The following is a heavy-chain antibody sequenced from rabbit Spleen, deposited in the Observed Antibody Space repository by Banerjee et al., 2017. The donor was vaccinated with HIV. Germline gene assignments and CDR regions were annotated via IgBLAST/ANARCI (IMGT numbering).Heavy chain of an antibody. D-gene: IGHD4-1*01. J-gene: IGHJ4*01. Sequence: QSLEESGGGLVKPEGSLTLTCKASGFSFSDRDVMCWVRQAPGKGLEWIACINTATGKPVYATWAKGRFTISTTSSTTVTLQMGSLTAADTATYFCARDLAGAIGWNFYLWGPGTLVTVS. V-gene: IGHV1S40*01. CDR1: GFSFSDRDV. CDR2: INTATGKP. CDR3: ARDLAGAIGWNFYL.